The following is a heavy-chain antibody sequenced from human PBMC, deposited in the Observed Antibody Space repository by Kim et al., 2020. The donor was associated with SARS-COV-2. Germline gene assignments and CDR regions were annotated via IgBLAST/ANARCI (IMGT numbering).Heavy chain of an antibody. J-gene: IGHJ4*02. D-gene: IGHD2-21*02. Sequence: PSLKSRVTISPDTSKNCFFLKLSSVTAADTAVYYCARGLGGGNSVYFDYWGQGTLVTVSS. CDR3: ARGLGGGNSVYFDY. V-gene: IGHV4-34*01.